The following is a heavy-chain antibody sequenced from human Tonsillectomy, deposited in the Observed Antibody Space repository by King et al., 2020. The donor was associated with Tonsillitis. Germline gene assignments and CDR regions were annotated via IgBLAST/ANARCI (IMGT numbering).Heavy chain of an antibody. J-gene: IGHJ4*02. CDR1: GFTFSNYG. Sequence: VQLVESGGGVVQPGRSLRLSCAASGFTFSNYGMHWVRQAPGKGLEGVAIISYDANAKWYGGSVKGRATVSRDNSKNILILQMNSLRPEDTAIYYCARVSPVDFWSGLDYWGQGALVTVSS. D-gene: IGHD3-3*01. V-gene: IGHV3-30*19. CDR2: ISYDANAK. CDR3: ARVSPVDFWSGLDY.